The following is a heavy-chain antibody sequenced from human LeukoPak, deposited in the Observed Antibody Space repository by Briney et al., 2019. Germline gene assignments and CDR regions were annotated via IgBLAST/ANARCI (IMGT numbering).Heavy chain of an antibody. CDR1: GGSFSSYY. CDR2: INHSGST. CDR3: ARGGGGIILGDSEGMDV. Sequence: SETLSLTCAVYGGSFSSYYRSWIRQPQGKGLEWIGEINHSGSTNYNPSLKSRVTISVDTSKNQFSLKLSSVTAADTAVYYCARGGGGIILGDSEGMDVWGQGTTVTVSS. V-gene: IGHV4-34*01. J-gene: IGHJ6*02. D-gene: IGHD3-10*01.